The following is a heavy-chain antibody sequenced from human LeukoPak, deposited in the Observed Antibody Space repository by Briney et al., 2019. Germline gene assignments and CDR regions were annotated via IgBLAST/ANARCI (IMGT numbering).Heavy chain of an antibody. D-gene: IGHD1-26*01. V-gene: IGHV3-64D*09. Sequence: PGGSLRLSCSASGFTFSSYAMHWVRQAPGKGLEYVSAISSSGGSTYYADLVKGRFTISRDNSKNTLYLQMSSLRPEDTAVYSCVKERSGGFFDYWGQGTLVTVSS. CDR3: VKERSGGFFDY. CDR1: GFTFSSYA. CDR2: ISSSGGST. J-gene: IGHJ4*02.